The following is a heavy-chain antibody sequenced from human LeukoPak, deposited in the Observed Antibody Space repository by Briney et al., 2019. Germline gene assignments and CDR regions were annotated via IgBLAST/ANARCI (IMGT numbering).Heavy chain of an antibody. Sequence: ASVKVSCKASGYTFTGYYMHWVRQAPGQGLEWMGQISPNSGGTNYAQKFQGRVTMTRDTSISTAYMELSRLRPDDTAVYYCARSISSGWYSLDYWGQGTLVTVSS. D-gene: IGHD6-19*01. CDR3: ARSISSGWYSLDY. CDR1: GYTFTGYY. J-gene: IGHJ4*02. V-gene: IGHV1-2*06. CDR2: ISPNSGGT.